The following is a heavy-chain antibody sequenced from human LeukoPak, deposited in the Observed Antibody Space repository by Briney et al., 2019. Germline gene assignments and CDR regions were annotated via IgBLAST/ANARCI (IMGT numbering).Heavy chain of an antibody. J-gene: IGHJ6*04. CDR1: GFTFSSYE. V-gene: IGHV3-66*01. CDR3: AELGITMIGGV. D-gene: IGHD3-10*02. Sequence: PGGSLRLSCAASGFTFSSYEMNWVRQAPGKGLEWVSLIYSGGSTYYADSVKGRFTISRDNSKNTLYLQVNSLRAEDTAVYYCAELGITMIGGVWGKGTTVTISS. CDR2: IYSGGST.